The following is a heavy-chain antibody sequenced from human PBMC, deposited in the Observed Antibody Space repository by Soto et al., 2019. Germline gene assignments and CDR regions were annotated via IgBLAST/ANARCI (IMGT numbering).Heavy chain of an antibody. V-gene: IGHV3-66*01. CDR3: AASTYYYDSSGYYSFPYYFDY. CDR2: IYSGGST. J-gene: IGHJ4*02. D-gene: IGHD3-22*01. CDR1: GFTVSSNY. Sequence: GGSLRLSCAASGFTVSSNYMSWVRQAPGKGLXWVSVIYSGGSTYYADSVKGRFTISRDNSKNTLYLQMNSLRAEDTAVYYCAASTYYYDSSGYYSFPYYFDYWRQGTLVTVSS.